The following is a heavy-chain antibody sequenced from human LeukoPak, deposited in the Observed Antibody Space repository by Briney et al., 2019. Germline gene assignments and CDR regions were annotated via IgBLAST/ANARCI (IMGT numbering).Heavy chain of an antibody. CDR3: ARSVFMITFGGVRPDY. J-gene: IGHJ4*02. D-gene: IGHD3-16*01. CDR1: GYTFTSYG. Sequence: ASVTVSCKASGYTFTSYGISWVRQAPGQGLEWMGWISAYNGNTNYAQKLQGRVTMTTDTSTSTAYMELRSLRSDDTAVYYCARSVFMITFGGVRPDYWGQGTLITVSS. CDR2: ISAYNGNT. V-gene: IGHV1-18*01.